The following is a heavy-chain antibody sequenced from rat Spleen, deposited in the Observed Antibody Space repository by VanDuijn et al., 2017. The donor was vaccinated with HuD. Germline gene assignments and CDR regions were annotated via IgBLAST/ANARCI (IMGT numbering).Heavy chain of an antibody. CDR2: ITDTGSST. V-gene: IGHV5-31*01. CDR3: TTENYWFAY. Sequence: EVQLVESGGGLVQPGRSLKLSCVASGFTFNNYWMTWIRQAPGKGLEWVASITDTGSSTYYPDSMKGRFTVSRDNTKSTLYLQMNSLRSEDTATYYCTTENYWFAYWGQGTLVTVSS. D-gene: IGHD1-10*01. J-gene: IGHJ3*01. CDR1: GFTFNNYW.